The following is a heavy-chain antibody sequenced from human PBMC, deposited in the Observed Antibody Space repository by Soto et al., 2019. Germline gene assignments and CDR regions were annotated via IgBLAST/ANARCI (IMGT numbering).Heavy chain of an antibody. D-gene: IGHD2-21*02. CDR2: IYPGDSDT. V-gene: IGHV5-51*01. J-gene: IGHJ6*02. Sequence: GESLKISCKASGYIFTTHWIGWVRRIPGKGLEWLGVIYPGDSDTRYSPSFQGQVTISADKSTSTAYLQWSSLKASDTAMYYCARCYCGGDCYSGSHYYYGMDVWGQGTTVTVPS. CDR1: GYIFTTHW. CDR3: ARCYCGGDCYSGSHYYYGMDV.